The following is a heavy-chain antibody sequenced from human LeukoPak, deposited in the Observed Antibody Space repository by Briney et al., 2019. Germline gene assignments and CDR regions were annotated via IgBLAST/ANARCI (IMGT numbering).Heavy chain of an antibody. J-gene: IGHJ4*02. D-gene: IGHD6-19*01. CDR3: ARDSGSGIAVAGTDY. CDR2: ISSSSSTI. Sequence: GRSLRLSCAASGFTFSSYSMNWVRQAPGKGLEWVSYISSSSSTIYYADSVKGRFTISRDNSKNTLYLQMNSLRAEDTAVYYCARDSGSGIAVAGTDYWGQGTLVTVSS. CDR1: GFTFSSYS. V-gene: IGHV3-48*01.